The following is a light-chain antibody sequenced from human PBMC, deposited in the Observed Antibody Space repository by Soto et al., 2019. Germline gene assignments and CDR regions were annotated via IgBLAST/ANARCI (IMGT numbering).Light chain of an antibody. CDR2: AAS. J-gene: IGKJ1*01. CDR3: QKYNRAPRT. Sequence: DIQMTQSPSSLSASVGDRVTITCRASQGISNYLAWYQQKPGKVPKLLIYAASTLQPGVPSRFSGRGSGTDLTLTISSLQPEDVATYYCQKYNRAPRTFSQGTKLEIQ. CDR1: QGISNY. V-gene: IGKV1-27*01.